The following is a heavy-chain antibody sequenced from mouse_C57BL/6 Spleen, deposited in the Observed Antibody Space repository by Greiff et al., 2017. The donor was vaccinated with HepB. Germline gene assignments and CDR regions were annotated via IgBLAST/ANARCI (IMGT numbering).Heavy chain of an antibody. V-gene: IGHV1-15*01. CDR3: TRRGNHYYAMDY. Sequence: VQLQQSGAELVRPGASVTLSCKASGYTFTDYEMHWVKQTPVHGLEWIGAIDTETGGTAYNQKFKGKAILTADKSSSTAYMELRSLTSEDSAVYYCTRRGNHYYAMDYWGQGTSVTVSS. J-gene: IGHJ4*01. CDR2: IDTETGGT. CDR1: GYTFTDYE. D-gene: IGHD2-1*01.